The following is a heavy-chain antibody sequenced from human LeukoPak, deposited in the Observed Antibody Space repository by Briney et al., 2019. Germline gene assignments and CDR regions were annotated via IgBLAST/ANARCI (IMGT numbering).Heavy chain of an antibody. Sequence: GGSLRLSCAASGFTFSTSWMTWVRQAPGKGLEWVANIKQDGSDKYYVDSVKGRFTISRDNTKNSLYLQMSSLIADDTAVYYCAKGRGLDVWGQGTTVTVSS. CDR3: AKGRGLDV. J-gene: IGHJ6*02. CDR2: IKQDGSDK. CDR1: GFTFSTSW. V-gene: IGHV3-7*01.